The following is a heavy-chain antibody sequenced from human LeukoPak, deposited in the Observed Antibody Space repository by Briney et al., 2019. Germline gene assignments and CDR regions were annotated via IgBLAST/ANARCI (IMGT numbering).Heavy chain of an antibody. D-gene: IGHD2-8*02. V-gene: IGHV3-23*01. CDR2: IFPSGGEI. CDR3: ATYRQVLLPFES. J-gene: IGHJ4*02. CDR1: LSCSTFA. Sequence: LSCSTFAMIWVRQPPGKGLEWVSSIFPSGGEIHYADSVRGRFTISRDNSKSTLSLQMNSLRAEDTAIYYCATYRQVLLPFESWGQGTLVTVSS.